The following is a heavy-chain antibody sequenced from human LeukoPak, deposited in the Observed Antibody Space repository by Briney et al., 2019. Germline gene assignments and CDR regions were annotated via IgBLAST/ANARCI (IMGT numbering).Heavy chain of an antibody. J-gene: IGHJ6*02. CDR3: ARGGYSGYDFFDYYGMDV. CDR2: INSDGSST. D-gene: IGHD5-12*01. Sequence: GGSLRLSCAASGFTFSSYWMHWVRQAPGKGLVWVSRINSDGSSTGYADSVKGRFTISRDNAKNTPYLQMNSLRAEDTAVYYCARGGYSGYDFFDYYGMDVWGQGTTVTVSS. V-gene: IGHV3-74*01. CDR1: GFTFSSYW.